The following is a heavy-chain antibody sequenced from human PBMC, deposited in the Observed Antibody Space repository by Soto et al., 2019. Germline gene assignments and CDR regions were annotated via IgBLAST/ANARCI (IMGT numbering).Heavy chain of an antibody. CDR2: IYPGDSDT. Sequence: SLXISWNVSGYIFTIYFIFFFLQMPGKGLEWMGIIYPGDSDTRYSPSFQGQVTISADKSISTAYLQWSSLKASDTAMYYCARHGDRDYYYYGMEVWGQGTTV. V-gene: IGHV5-51*01. J-gene: IGHJ6*01. CDR3: ARHGDRDYYYYGMEV. D-gene: IGHD3-22*01. CDR1: GYIFTIYF.